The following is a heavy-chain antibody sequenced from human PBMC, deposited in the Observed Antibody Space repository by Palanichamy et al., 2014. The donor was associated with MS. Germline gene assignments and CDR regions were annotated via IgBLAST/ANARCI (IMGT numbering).Heavy chain of an antibody. CDR1: GYTFTNYY. J-gene: IGHJ6*03. CDR2: INPSGGRT. CDR3: AREPIVVVAAGRAGYMDV. Sequence: QVQLVQSGAEVKKPGASVKISCKASGYTFTNYYMHWVRQAPGKGLECMGIINPSGGRTSYAQKFQGRVTMTRDTSTSTVYMELSSLRSEDTAVYYCAREPIVVVAAGRAGYMDVWDRGTTVTVSS. D-gene: IGHD2-2*01. V-gene: IGHV1-46*01.